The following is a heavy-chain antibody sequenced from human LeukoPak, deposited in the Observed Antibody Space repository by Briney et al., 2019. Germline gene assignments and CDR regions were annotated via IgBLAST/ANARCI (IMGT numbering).Heavy chain of an antibody. CDR1: GFTFSSYG. J-gene: IGHJ4*02. Sequence: GRSLRLSCAASGFTFSSYGMHWVRQAPGKGLEWVAVISYDGSNKYYADSVKGRFTISRDNSKNTLCLQMNSLRAEDTAVYYCAKGSFGLQIDYWGQGTLVTVSS. CDR3: AKGSFGLQIDY. D-gene: IGHD5-24*01. CDR2: ISYDGSNK. V-gene: IGHV3-30*18.